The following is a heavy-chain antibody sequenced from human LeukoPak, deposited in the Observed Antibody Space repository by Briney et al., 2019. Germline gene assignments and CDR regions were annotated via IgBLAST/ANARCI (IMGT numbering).Heavy chain of an antibody. CDR1: GFTFSSYS. CDR3: ARDRYDFWSGYPIYTFDY. J-gene: IGHJ4*02. CDR2: ISSSSSYI. Sequence: PGGSLRLSCAASGFTFSSYSMNWVRQAPGKGLEWVSSISSSSSYIYYADSVQGRFTISRDNAKNSLYLQMNSLRAEDTAVYYCARDRYDFWSGYPIYTFDYWGQGTLVTVSS. D-gene: IGHD3-3*01. V-gene: IGHV3-21*01.